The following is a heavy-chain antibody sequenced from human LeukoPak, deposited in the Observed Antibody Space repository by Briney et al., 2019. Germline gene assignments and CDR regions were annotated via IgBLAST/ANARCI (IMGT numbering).Heavy chain of an antibody. D-gene: IGHD6-13*01. V-gene: IGHV3-30*18. CDR1: GFTFSSYG. Sequence: SGGSLRLSCAASGFTFSSYGMHWVRQAPGKGLEWVAVISDDGSNKYYADSVNGRFTISRDNSKKTLYLQMNSLRAEDTAVYYCAKRMGPSIAAADLDYWGQGTLVTVSS. CDR2: ISDDGSNK. J-gene: IGHJ4*02. CDR3: AKRMGPSIAAADLDY.